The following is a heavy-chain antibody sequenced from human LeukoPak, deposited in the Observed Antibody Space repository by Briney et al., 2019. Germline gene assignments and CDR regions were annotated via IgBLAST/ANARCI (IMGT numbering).Heavy chain of an antibody. V-gene: IGHV4-59*01. CDR3: ARAYSSGWYYFDY. J-gene: IGHJ4*02. D-gene: IGHD6-19*01. Sequence: PSETLSLTCTVSGGSISSYYWSWTRQPPGKGLEWIGYIYYSGSTNYNPSLKSRVTISVDTSKNQFSLKLSSVTAADTAVYYCARAYSSGWYYFDYWGQGTLVTVSS. CDR1: GGSISSYY. CDR2: IYYSGST.